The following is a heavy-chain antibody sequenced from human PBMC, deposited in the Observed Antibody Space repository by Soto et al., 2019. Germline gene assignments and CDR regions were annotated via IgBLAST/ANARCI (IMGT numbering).Heavy chain of an antibody. V-gene: IGHV3-23*01. Sequence: EVQMFESGGGLAQPGGSLRLSCAASGFICSSYDMSWVHQAPGKGLEWVSTILVDGRTFYVDSVKGRFTISRDSSNNMVYLQMNSLTAGDTALYYCAKATATGGGAFDICGQGTMVTVSS. D-gene: IGHD2-8*02. CDR3: AKATATGGGAFDI. CDR1: GFICSSYD. J-gene: IGHJ3*02. CDR2: ILVDGRT.